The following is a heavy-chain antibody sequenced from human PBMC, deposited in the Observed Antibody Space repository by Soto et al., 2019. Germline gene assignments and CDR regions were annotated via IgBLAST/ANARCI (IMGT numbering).Heavy chain of an antibody. CDR3: GSTYYNPSLKSRVTISVDTSKNQFSLKLSSVTAADTAVYYCASNWREKKQGYSYGPGSHYYYYGMDV. J-gene: IGHJ6*02. CDR1: GYTFTSYG. Sequence: ASVKVSCKASGYTFTSYGISWVRQAPGQGLEWMGWISAYNGNTNYAQKLQGRVTMTTDTSTSTAYMELRSLRSDDTAVYYCGSTYYNPSLKSRVTISVDTSKNQFSLKLSSVTAADTAVYYCASNWREKKQGYSYGPGSHYYYYGMDVWGQGTTVTVSS. D-gene: IGHD2-21*02. V-gene: IGHV1-18*01. CDR2: ISAYNGNT.